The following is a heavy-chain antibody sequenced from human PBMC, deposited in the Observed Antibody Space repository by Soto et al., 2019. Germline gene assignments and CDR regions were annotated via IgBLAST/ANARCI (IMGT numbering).Heavy chain of an antibody. D-gene: IGHD4-17*01. Sequence: QVQLVQSGAEVKKPGASVKVSCKASGYTFTSYGISWVRQAPGQGLEWMGWMSAYNGNTNYAQKLQGRVPMPTDTSSSTAYLELRRLGYDDTAVYYCSRGGVTTGWMVAFDLWGQGTMVTVSS. CDR3: SRGGVTTGWMVAFDL. J-gene: IGHJ3*01. V-gene: IGHV1-18*01. CDR1: GYTFTSYG. CDR2: MSAYNGNT.